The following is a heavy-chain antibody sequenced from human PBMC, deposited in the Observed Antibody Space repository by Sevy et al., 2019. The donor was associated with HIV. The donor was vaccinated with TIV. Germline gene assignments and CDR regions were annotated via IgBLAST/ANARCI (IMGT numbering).Heavy chain of an antibody. CDR2: ISDSGGNT. D-gene: IGHD3-16*01. J-gene: IGHJ4*02. Sequence: GGSLRLSCVASGFTFNSYAMTWVRQAPGKGLEWVSTISDSGGNTYYADSVKGRLTISRDRSENTLHLQMNSLRAEDTAIYYCARGGDMLRGNSFFDYWGQGALVTVSS. CDR3: ARGGDMLRGNSFFDY. CDR1: GFTFNSYA. V-gene: IGHV3-23*01.